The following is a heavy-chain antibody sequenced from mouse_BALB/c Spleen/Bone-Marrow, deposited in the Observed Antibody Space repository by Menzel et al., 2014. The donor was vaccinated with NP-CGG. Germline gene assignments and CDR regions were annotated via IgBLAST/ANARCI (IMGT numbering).Heavy chain of an antibody. CDR1: GFTFTDYY. D-gene: IGHD2-2*01. V-gene: IGHV7-3*02. CDR2: IRNKANGYTT. Sequence: EVQRVESGGGLVQPGGSLRLSCATSGFTFTDYYMSWVRQPPGKALEWLGFIRNKANGYTTEYSASVKGRFTISRDNSQSILYLQMNNLRAEDSATYYCARDGYDDYWGQGTTPTVSS. J-gene: IGHJ2*01. CDR3: ARDGYDDY.